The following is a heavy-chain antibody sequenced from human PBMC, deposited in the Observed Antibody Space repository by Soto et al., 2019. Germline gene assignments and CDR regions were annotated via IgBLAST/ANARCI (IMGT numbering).Heavy chain of an antibody. J-gene: IGHJ6*02. CDR3: ARGNKYYYYGMDV. V-gene: IGHV5-10-1*01. CDR1: GYSFTIYW. Sequence: GESLKISCKGSGYSFTIYWIGWVRQMPGKGLEWMGRIDPSDSYTNYSPSFQGHVTISADKSISTAYLQWSSLKASDTAMYYCARGNKYYYYGMDVWGQGTTVTVSS. CDR2: IDPSDSYT.